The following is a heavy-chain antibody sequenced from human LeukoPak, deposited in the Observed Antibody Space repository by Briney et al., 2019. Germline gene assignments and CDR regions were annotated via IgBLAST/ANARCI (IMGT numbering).Heavy chain of an antibody. CDR1: GFTFSDYA. V-gene: IGHV3-48*04. J-gene: IGHJ6*02. Sequence: PGGSLRLSCSASGFTFSDYAMNWVRQAPGRGLEWVSYISTSSTTIYYADSVKGRFTISRDNAKNSLYLQMNSLRAEDTAVYYCSNYGDHEGMDVWGQGTTVTVSS. CDR2: ISTSSTTI. CDR3: SNYGDHEGMDV. D-gene: IGHD4-17*01.